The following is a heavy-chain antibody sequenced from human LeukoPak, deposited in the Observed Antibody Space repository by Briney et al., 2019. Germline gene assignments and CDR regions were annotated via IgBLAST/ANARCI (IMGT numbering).Heavy chain of an antibody. CDR1: GFTFSSYG. V-gene: IGHV3-23*01. CDR3: AKGQVGGY. CDR2: ISGSGGST. J-gene: IGHJ4*02. Sequence: HPGGTLRLSCAVSGFTFSSYGMSWVRQAPGKGLEWVSAISGSGGSTYYADSVKGRFTISRDNSKNTVYLQMNSLRAEDTAVYYCAKGQVGGYWGQGTLVTVSS.